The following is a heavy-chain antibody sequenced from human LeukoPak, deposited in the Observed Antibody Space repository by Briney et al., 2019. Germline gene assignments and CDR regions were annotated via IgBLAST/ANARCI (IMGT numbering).Heavy chain of an antibody. CDR1: GFTFNSYS. D-gene: IGHD6-19*01. CDR3: ARVGGSGSFDS. J-gene: IGHJ4*02. CDR2: ISSSSSYI. V-gene: IGHV3-21*01. Sequence: GGSLRLSCAASGFTFNSYSMNWVRQAPGKGLEWVSSISSSSSYIFYADSVKGRFTISRDISKNTLYLQMGSLRPEDMAVYYCARVGGSGSFDSWGQGTLVSVSS.